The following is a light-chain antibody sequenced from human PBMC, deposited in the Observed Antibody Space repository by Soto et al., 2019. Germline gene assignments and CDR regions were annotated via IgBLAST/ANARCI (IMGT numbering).Light chain of an antibody. CDR1: HGLSTY. CDR2: GAS. J-gene: IGKJ2*01. V-gene: IGKV1-9*01. CDR3: QQVNNYPYT. Sequence: IYLTQSPSSLSASVGDRVTITCRASHGLSTYLAWYQQKPGKAPNLLIYGASTLQSGVPSRFSGSGSGTDFTLTISSLKTEDFATYYCQQVNNYPYTFGQGTKLEIK.